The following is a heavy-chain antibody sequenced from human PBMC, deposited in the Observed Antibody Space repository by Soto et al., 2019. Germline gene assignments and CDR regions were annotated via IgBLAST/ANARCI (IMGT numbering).Heavy chain of an antibody. V-gene: IGHV3-23*01. CDR2: VTYSGANT. D-gene: IGHD1-26*01. J-gene: IGHJ4*02. CDR1: GFTFGSYA. CDR3: ATPSLSTGGYSSFDS. Sequence: EVQLLESGGGLVQPGGSLRLSCAASGFTFGSYAMSWARQAPGKGLEWVSLVTYSGANTYYAGSVTGRFTISRDNSRNTLYLQMSSLRVEDTAVYYCATPSLSTGGYSSFDSWGRGTLVTVSS.